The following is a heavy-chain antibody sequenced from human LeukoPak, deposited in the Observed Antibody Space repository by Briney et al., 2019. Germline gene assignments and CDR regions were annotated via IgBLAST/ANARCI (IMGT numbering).Heavy chain of an antibody. V-gene: IGHV4-38-2*01. CDR1: GYSISSGYY. CDR3: TRDTTRDY. CDR2: INHSGST. J-gene: IGHJ4*02. D-gene: IGHD4-11*01. Sequence: PSETLSLTCAVSGYSISSGYYWGWIRQPPGKGLEWIESINHSGSTYYNPSLKSRVTILVDTSKNQFSLKLTSVTAADTAVYYCTRDTTRDYWGQGTLVTVSS.